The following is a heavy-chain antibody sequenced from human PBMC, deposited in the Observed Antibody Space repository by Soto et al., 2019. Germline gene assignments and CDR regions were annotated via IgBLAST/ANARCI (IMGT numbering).Heavy chain of an antibody. CDR2: INPNSGGT. CDR1: GYTFTGYY. D-gene: IGHD3-16*01. Sequence: QVQLVQSGAEVKKPGASVKVSCKASGYTFTGYYMHWVRQAPGQGLEWMGWINPNSGGTNYAQKFQGWVTMTRDTSISTAYMELSRLRSDDTAVYYCARDLGEAVADYYYDSMDVWGKGTTVTVSS. CDR3: ARDLGEAVADYYYDSMDV. J-gene: IGHJ6*03. V-gene: IGHV1-2*04.